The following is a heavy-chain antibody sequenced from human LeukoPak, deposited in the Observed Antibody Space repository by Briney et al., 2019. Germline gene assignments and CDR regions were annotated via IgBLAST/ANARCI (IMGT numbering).Heavy chain of an antibody. CDR3: ARGNFIYDSSGYPNDY. CDR1: GYTFTGYY. CDR2: INPNSGGT. J-gene: IGHJ4*02. Sequence: ASVKVSCKASGYTFTGYYMHWVRQAPGQGLEWMGRINPNSGGTNYAQKFQGRVTMTRDTSISTAYMELSRLRSDDTAVYYCARGNFIYDSSGYPNDYWGQGTLVTVSS. D-gene: IGHD3-22*01. V-gene: IGHV1-2*06.